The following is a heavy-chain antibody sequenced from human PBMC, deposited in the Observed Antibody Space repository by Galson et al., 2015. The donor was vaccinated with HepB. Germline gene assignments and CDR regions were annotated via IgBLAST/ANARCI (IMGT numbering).Heavy chain of an antibody. Sequence: QSGAEVKKPGESLRISCEASGYKFSSYSITWVRQMPEKGLEWMGRIDPSNSYSNYSPSFKGHVTMSVDKSINTAYLQWSSLKASDTATYYCARQGSGWYSGGNWFDSWGQGTQVTVSS. V-gene: IGHV5-10-1*01. J-gene: IGHJ5*01. CDR1: GYKFSSYS. D-gene: IGHD6-19*01. CDR2: IDPSNSYS. CDR3: ARQGSGWYSGGNWFDS.